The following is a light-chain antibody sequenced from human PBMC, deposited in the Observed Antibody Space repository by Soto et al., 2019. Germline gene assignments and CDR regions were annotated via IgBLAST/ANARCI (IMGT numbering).Light chain of an antibody. J-gene: IGKJ3*01. V-gene: IGKV3-11*01. CDR3: QHRSNWLFT. Sequence: EIVLTQSPATLSLSPGDSATLSCRASQTAGNYLAWYQQKPGQAPRLLMYDASNRATGVPARFRGGGSGTDFTLTISNLEPEDFAVYYCQHRSNWLFTFGPGTKVDIK. CDR2: DAS. CDR1: QTAGNY.